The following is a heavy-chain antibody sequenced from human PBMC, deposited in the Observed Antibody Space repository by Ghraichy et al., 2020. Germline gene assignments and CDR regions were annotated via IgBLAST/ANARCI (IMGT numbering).Heavy chain of an antibody. CDR3: ARGEGYGSGSYYNGHTASNWFDP. CDR1: GFTFSSYS. D-gene: IGHD3-10*01. Sequence: GGSLRLSCAASGFTFSSYSMNWVRQAPGKGLEWVSYISSSSSTIYYADSVKGRFTISRDNAKNSLYLQMNSLRAEDTAVYYCARGEGYGSGSYYNGHTASNWFDPWGQGTLVTVSS. J-gene: IGHJ5*02. V-gene: IGHV3-48*01. CDR2: ISSSSSTI.